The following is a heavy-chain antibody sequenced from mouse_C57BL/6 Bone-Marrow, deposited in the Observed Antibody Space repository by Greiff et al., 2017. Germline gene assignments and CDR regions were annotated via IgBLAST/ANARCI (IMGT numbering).Heavy chain of an antibody. D-gene: IGHD1-1*01. V-gene: IGHV1-18*01. CDR2: INPNNGGT. Sequence: EVQLQQSGPELVKPGASVKIPCKASGYTFTDYNMDWVKQSHGKSLEWIGDINPNNGGTIYNQKFKGKATLTVDKSSSTAYMELRSLTSEDTAVYYCARGLLRYPGYYFDYWGQGTTLTVSS. CDR1: GYTFTDYN. J-gene: IGHJ2*01. CDR3: ARGLLRYPGYYFDY.